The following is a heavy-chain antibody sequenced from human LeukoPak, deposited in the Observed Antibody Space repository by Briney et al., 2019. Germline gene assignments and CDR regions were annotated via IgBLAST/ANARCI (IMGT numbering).Heavy chain of an antibody. Sequence: PGGSLRLSCAASGFTFSDYSLNWVRQSPGKGLEWVSYISSSGSAKYYADFVQGRFSVSRDNVKNSLYLQMNSLRAEDMAVYYCARDRGNDYGVWDHWGQGVLVTVSS. CDR2: ISSSGSAK. CDR1: GFTFSDYS. V-gene: IGHV3-48*01. J-gene: IGHJ4*02. D-gene: IGHD4-17*01. CDR3: ARDRGNDYGVWDH.